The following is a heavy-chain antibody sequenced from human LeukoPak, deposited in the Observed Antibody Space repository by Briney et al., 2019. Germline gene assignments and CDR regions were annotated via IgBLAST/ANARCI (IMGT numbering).Heavy chain of an antibody. D-gene: IGHD1-7*01. Sequence: PGGSLRLSCAASGFTFSTYWMNWVRQPPGKGLEWVANIKQDGGEKYYVDSVKGRFTISRENARNSLYLQMNSLRAEDTAVYYCARALGWNYDDAFDIWGQGTMVAVSS. CDR3: ARALGWNYDDAFDI. J-gene: IGHJ3*02. CDR2: IKQDGGEK. CDR1: GFTFSTYW. V-gene: IGHV3-7*01.